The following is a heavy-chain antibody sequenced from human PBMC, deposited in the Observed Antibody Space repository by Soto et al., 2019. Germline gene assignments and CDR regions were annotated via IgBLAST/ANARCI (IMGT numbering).Heavy chain of an antibody. CDR3: ARGVDSWSGYLF. V-gene: IGHV4-34*01. CDR1: GGSFDGYY. J-gene: IGHJ4*02. D-gene: IGHD3-3*01. Sequence: SETLSLTCALYGGSFDGYYWSWIRQSPGKGLEWIGEIHHSGSTEYNPSLKSRVSLSVDTPTKQFSLKMTSMTAADRGVYYCARGVDSWSGYLFWGQGTPVTVSS. CDR2: IHHSGST.